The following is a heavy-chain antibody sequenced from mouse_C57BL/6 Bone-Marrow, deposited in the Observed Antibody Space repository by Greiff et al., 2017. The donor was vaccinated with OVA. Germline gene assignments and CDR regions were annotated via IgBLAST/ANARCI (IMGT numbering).Heavy chain of an antibody. CDR3: ARGYYGSSYVAY. V-gene: IGHV3-6*01. CDR1: GYSITSGYY. CDR2: ISYDGSN. Sequence: EVHLVESGPGLVKPSQSLSLTCSVTGYSITSGYYWNWIRQFPGNKLEWMGYISYDGSNNYNPSLKNRISITRDTSKNQFFLKLNSVTTEDTATYYCARGYYGSSYVAYWGQGTLVTVSA. D-gene: IGHD1-1*01. J-gene: IGHJ3*01.